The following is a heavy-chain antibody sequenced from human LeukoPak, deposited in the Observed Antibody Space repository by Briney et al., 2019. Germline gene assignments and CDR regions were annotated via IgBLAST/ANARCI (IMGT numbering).Heavy chain of an antibody. CDR1: GGSISYSSYY. Sequence: SETLSLTCTVSGGSISYSSYYWGWIRQPLGKGLEWIGSIYYTGSSYYNPSLKSRVTISVDTSKNQFSLKLRSVTAADTAVYYCARDCSGGSCFSGPFEYWGQGTLVTVSS. J-gene: IGHJ4*02. CDR3: ARDCSGGSCFSGPFEY. V-gene: IGHV4-39*02. CDR2: IYYTGSS. D-gene: IGHD2-15*01.